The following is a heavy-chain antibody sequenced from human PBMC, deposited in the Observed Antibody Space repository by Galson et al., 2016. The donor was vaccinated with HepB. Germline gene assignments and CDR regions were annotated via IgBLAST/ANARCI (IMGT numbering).Heavy chain of an antibody. D-gene: IGHD1-14*01. J-gene: IGHJ1*01. V-gene: IGHV3-21*01. CDR3: TRSTDRRRYFKY. CDR2: ISSTGSFI. CDR1: GFAFSSXS. Sequence: SLRLSCAASGFAFSSXSLNWVRQAPGQGLEWVASISSTGSFIDYADSVKGRFTISRDNAENSVSLQRTSLRVEDTAVYYCTRSTDRRRYFKYWGLGTLVIVSS.